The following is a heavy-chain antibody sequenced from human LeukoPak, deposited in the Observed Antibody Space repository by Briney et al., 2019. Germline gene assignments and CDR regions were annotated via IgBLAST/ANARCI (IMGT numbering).Heavy chain of an antibody. CDR1: GFTFDDYA. CDR2: ISSSSSYI. D-gene: IGHD6-19*01. J-gene: IGHJ3*02. Sequence: GGSLRLSCAASGFTFDDYAMHWVRQAPGKGLEWVSSISSSSSYIYYADSVKGRFTISRDNAKNSLYLQMNSLRAEDTAVYYCARVGKGYSSGWYAFDIWGQGTMVTVSS. V-gene: IGHV3-21*01. CDR3: ARVGKGYSSGWYAFDI.